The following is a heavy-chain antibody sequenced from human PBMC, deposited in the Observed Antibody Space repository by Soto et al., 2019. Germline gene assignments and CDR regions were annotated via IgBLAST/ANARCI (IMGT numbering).Heavy chain of an antibody. D-gene: IGHD5-12*01. V-gene: IGHV4-31*03. Sequence: PSETLSLTCTVSGGSISSGGYYWSWIRQHPGKGLEWIGYIYYSGSTYYNPSLKSRITISVDTSKNQFSLKLSSVTAADTAVYYCARDRGRDGYTWIYYYGMNVWGQGTTVTVCS. J-gene: IGHJ6*02. CDR1: GGSISSGGYY. CDR3: ARDRGRDGYTWIYYYGMNV. CDR2: IYYSGST.